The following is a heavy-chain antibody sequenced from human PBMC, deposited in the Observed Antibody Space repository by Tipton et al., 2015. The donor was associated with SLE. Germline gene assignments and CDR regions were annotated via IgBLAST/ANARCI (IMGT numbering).Heavy chain of an antibody. J-gene: IGHJ4*02. D-gene: IGHD1-1*01. CDR2: ISAYNGDT. Sequence: QLVQSGAEVKKPGASVKVSCKASGYTFTRFGISWVRQAPGQRLEWMGWISAYNGDTNYAQNFQGRVTMTTDTSTNTAYMELRSLRSDDTAVYFCARTYNYAGFDYWGQGPLVSVSS. CDR3: ARTYNYAGFDY. CDR1: GYTFTRFG. V-gene: IGHV1-18*01.